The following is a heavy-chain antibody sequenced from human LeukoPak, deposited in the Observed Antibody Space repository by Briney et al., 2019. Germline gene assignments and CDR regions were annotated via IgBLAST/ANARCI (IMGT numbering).Heavy chain of an antibody. CDR3: ATDRVARDAFDY. J-gene: IGHJ4*02. CDR2: INAGNGNT. CDR1: GYTFTSYA. D-gene: IGHD3-3*01. Sequence: ASVKVSCKASGYTFTSYAMHWVRQAPGQRLEWMGWINAGNGNTKYSQKFQGRVTMTEDTSTDTAYMELSSLRSEDTAVYYCATDRVARDAFDYWGQGTLVTVSS. V-gene: IGHV1-3*01.